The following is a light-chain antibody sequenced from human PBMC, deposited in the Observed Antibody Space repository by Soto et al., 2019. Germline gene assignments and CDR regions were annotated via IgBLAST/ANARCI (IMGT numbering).Light chain of an antibody. Sequence: EIVMPQSPATLSVSPGERSTLSCRASQSVSSRLAWYQQKLGQAPRLLIYGASTRATGIPARFSGSGSGTDFTLTISSLQSEDFAVYYCQQYNNWPWTFGQGTKVDIK. CDR3: QQYNNWPWT. CDR2: GAS. CDR1: QSVSSR. V-gene: IGKV3-15*01. J-gene: IGKJ1*01.